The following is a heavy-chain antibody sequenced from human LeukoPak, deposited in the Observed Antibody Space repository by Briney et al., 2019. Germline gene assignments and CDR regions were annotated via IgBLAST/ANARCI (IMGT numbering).Heavy chain of an antibody. J-gene: IGHJ4*02. V-gene: IGHV1-69*02. CDR1: GGTFSSYT. D-gene: IGHD3-22*01. CDR2: ISPILGIA. CDR3: ARGGDDSSGYHTLSDY. Sequence: SVKVSCKASGGTFSSYTISWVRQAPGQGLEWMGRISPILGIANYAQKFQGRVTITADKSTSTAYMELSSLRSEDTAVYYCARGGDDSSGYHTLSDYWGQGTLVTVSS.